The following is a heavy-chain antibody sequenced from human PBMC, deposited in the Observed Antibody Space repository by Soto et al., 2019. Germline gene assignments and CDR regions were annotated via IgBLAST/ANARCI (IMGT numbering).Heavy chain of an antibody. Sequence: QMQLVQSGAEVKKTGSSVKISCRASGSTFTYRHPHWLRQAPGQALEWMGWITPFNGNTNYAQKFHGSVLINRDASMSTGYLELRSLRSEDTAMYYCANLASGSDSFDIWGQGTMVTVSS. V-gene: IGHV1-45*02. D-gene: IGHD3-10*01. CDR1: GSTFTYRH. J-gene: IGHJ3*02. CDR3: ANLASGSDSFDI. CDR2: ITPFNGNT.